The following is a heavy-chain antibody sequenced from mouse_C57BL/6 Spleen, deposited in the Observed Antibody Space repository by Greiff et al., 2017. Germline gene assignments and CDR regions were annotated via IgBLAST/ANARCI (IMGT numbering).Heavy chain of an antibody. CDR3: ARKDGSPFYFDY. Sequence: VQLQQSGPELVKPGASVKISCKASGYAFSSSWMNWVKQRPGKGLEWIGRIYPGDGDTNYNGKFKGKATLTADKSSSTAYMQLSSLTSEDSAVYFCARKDGSPFYFDYWGQGTTLTVSS. V-gene: IGHV1-82*01. CDR1: GYAFSSSW. J-gene: IGHJ2*01. CDR2: IYPGDGDT. D-gene: IGHD1-1*01.